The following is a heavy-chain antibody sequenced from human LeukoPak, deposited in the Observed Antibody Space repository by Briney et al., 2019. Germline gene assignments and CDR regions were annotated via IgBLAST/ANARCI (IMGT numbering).Heavy chain of an antibody. V-gene: IGHV3-23*01. J-gene: IGHJ4*02. Sequence: GGSLRLSCAASGFTFSSYSMNWVRQAPGKGLEWVSAISGSGGSTYYADSVKGRFTISRDNSKNTLYLQMNSLRAEDTAVYYCAKAYGSGNYYLAYWGQGTLVTVSS. CDR1: GFTFSSYS. CDR2: ISGSGGST. CDR3: AKAYGSGNYYLAY. D-gene: IGHD3-10*01.